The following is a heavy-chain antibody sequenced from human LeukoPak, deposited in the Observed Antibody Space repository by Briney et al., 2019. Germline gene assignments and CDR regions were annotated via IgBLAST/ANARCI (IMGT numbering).Heavy chain of an antibody. D-gene: IGHD3-16*01. Sequence: PGGSLRLSCAASGFTFSSYEMNWVRQAPGKGLEWVSYISSSGSTIYYAGSVKGRFTISRDNAKNSLYLQMNSLRAEDTAVYYCASHYDYPRFAFDIWGQGTMVTVSS. V-gene: IGHV3-48*03. CDR1: GFTFSSYE. CDR2: ISSSGSTI. CDR3: ASHYDYPRFAFDI. J-gene: IGHJ3*02.